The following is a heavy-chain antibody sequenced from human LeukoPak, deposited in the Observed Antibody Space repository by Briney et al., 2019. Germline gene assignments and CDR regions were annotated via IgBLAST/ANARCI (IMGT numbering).Heavy chain of an antibody. J-gene: IGHJ4*02. CDR3: AADYDILTGYRGNFDY. CDR1: GFTFTSSA. V-gene: IGHV1-58*01. D-gene: IGHD3-9*01. Sequence: SVKVSCKASGFTFTSSAVQWVRQARGQRLERIGWIVVGSGNTNYAQKFQERVTITRDMSTSTAYMELSSLRSEDTAVYYCAADYDILTGYRGNFDYWGQGTLVTVSS. CDR2: IVVGSGNT.